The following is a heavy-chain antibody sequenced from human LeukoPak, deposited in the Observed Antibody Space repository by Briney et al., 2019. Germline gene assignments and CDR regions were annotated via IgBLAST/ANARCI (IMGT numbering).Heavy chain of an antibody. CDR3: AKVSTDGPLGY. V-gene: IGHV3-74*01. D-gene: IGHD7-27*01. J-gene: IGHJ4*02. CDR2: INSDGSST. Sequence: GGSLRLSCAASGFTFSSYWMHWVRQAPGKGLVWVSRINSDGSSTSYADSVKGRFTISRDNAKNTLYLQMNSLRAEDTAVYYCAKVSTDGPLGYWGQGTLVTVSS. CDR1: GFTFSSYW.